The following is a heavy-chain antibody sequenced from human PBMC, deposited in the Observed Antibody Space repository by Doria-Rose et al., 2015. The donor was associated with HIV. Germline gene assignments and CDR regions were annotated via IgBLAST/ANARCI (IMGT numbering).Heavy chain of an antibody. CDR1: GFSFESYA. CDR2: IRWDSGAE. D-gene: IGHD2-2*03. V-gene: IGHV3-9*01. J-gene: IGHJ6*03. CDR3: AKAPIIGSKYYFYMDV. Sequence: VQLVESGGGLVQPGRSLRLSCVGSGFSFESYAMHWVRLAPVKGLEWVAGIRWDSGAEDNADSVEGRFTIARDNAKKSVYLEMRSLRPEDTAFYYCAKAPIIGSKYYFYMDVWGKGTSVTVAS.